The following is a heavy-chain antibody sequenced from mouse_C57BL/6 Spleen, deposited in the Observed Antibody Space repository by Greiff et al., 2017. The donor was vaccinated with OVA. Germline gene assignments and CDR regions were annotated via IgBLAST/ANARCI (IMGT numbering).Heavy chain of an antibody. CDR1: GYTFTSYW. V-gene: IGHV1-74*01. J-gene: IGHJ1*03. CDR3: EIFPPYYYGSSYDWYFDV. Sequence: QVQLQQPGAELVKPGASVKVSCKASGYTFTSYWMHWVKQRPGQGLEWIGRIHPSDSDTNYNQKFKGKATLTVDKSSSTAYMQLSSLTSEDSAVYYCEIFPPYYYGSSYDWYFDVWGTGTTVTVSS. D-gene: IGHD1-1*01. CDR2: IHPSDSDT.